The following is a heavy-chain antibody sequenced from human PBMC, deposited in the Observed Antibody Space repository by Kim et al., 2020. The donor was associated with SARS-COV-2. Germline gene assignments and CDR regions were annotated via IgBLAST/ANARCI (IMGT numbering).Heavy chain of an antibody. CDR1: GGSISSYY. Sequence: SETLSLTCTVSGGSISSYYWSWIRQPPGKGLEWIGYIYYSGSTNYNPSLKSRVTISVDTSKNQFSLKLSSVTAADTAVYYCARPAGYYYGRSAELSLWGRGTLVTVSS. D-gene: IGHD3-10*02. J-gene: IGHJ2*01. CDR3: ARPAGYYYGRSAELSL. CDR2: IYYSGST. V-gene: IGHV4-59*08.